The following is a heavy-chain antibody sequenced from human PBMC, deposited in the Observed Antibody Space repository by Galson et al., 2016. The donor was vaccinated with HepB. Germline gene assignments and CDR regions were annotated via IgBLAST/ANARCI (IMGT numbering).Heavy chain of an antibody. CDR2: IYYSGST. CDR3: ARDRPRFGDYPYYGMDV. J-gene: IGHJ6*02. D-gene: IGHD3-10*01. V-gene: IGHV4-31*03. Sequence: TLSLTCTVSGGSISSGGYYWSWIRQHPGKGLEWIGYIYYSGSTYYSPSLQSRVTISVDTSKNQFSLNLISVTAADTAVYYCARDRPRFGDYPYYGMDVWGQGTTVTVSS. CDR1: GGSISSGGYY.